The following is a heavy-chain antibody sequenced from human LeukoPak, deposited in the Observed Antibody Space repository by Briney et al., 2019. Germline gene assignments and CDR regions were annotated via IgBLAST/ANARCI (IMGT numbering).Heavy chain of an antibody. CDR2: ISAYNGNT. Sequence: ASVKVSCKASGYTFTSYGISWVRQAPGQGLEWMGWISAYNGNTNYAQKLQGRVTMTTDTSTSTAYMELRILRSDDTAVYYCAVLYYDSSGYLYFDYWGQGTLVTVSS. J-gene: IGHJ4*02. V-gene: IGHV1-18*01. CDR1: GYTFTSYG. D-gene: IGHD3-22*01. CDR3: AVLYYDSSGYLYFDY.